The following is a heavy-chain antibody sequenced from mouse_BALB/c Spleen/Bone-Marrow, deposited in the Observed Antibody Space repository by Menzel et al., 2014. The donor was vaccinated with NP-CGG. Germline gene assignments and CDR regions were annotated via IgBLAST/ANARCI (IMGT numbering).Heavy chain of an antibody. Sequence: VQLVESGAELVVPGASVKMSCKASGYTFTDYWMHWVKQRPGQGLEWIGAIDTSDSYTTYNQNFKDKATLTVDESSSTAYMQVSSLTSEDSAVYYCARRYGHYWYFDVWGAGTTVTASS. CDR3: ARRYGHYWYFDV. CDR2: IDTSDSYT. V-gene: IGHV1-69*01. CDR1: GYTFTDYW. D-gene: IGHD2-10*02. J-gene: IGHJ1*01.